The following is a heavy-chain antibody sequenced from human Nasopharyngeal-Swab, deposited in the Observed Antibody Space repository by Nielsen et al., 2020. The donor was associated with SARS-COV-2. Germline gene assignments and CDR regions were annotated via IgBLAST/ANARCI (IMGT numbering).Heavy chain of an antibody. CDR2: ISWNSGSI. CDR3: AKSSAARSDYYYYYYMDV. Sequence: LKISCAASGFTFDDYAMHWVRQAPGKGLEWVSGISWNSGSIGYADSVKGRFTISRDNAKNSLYLQMNSLRTEDTALYYCAKSSAARSDYYYYYYMDVWGKGTTVTVPS. D-gene: IGHD6-6*01. V-gene: IGHV3-9*01. CDR1: GFTFDDYA. J-gene: IGHJ6*03.